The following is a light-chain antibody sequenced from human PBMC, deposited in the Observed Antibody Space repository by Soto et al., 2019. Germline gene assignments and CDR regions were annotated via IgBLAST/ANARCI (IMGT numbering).Light chain of an antibody. V-gene: IGLV2-14*01. Sequence: SVLTQPATVSGSPGQSITISCTGTSSDVGSYNYFSWYQQHPGKAPKLMIYEVSDRPSGISSRFSGSKSGNTASLTISGLQTEDEADYYCSSYTSSSTLFGTGSKSPS. J-gene: IGLJ1*01. CDR2: EVS. CDR1: SSDVGSYNY. CDR3: SSYTSSSTL.